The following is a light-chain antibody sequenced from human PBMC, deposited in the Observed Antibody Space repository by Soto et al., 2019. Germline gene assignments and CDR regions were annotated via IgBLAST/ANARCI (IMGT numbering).Light chain of an antibody. CDR1: NSDVGAYNY. J-gene: IGLJ1*01. CDR2: DVS. CDR3: CSYAGSYTYV. V-gene: IGLV2-11*01. Sequence: QSALTQPRSVSGSPGQSVTISCTGTNSDVGAYNYVSWYQQHPGKAPKLMIYDVSKRPSGVPDRFSGSKSGNTASLTISGLQAEDEADYSCCSYAGSYTYVFGTGTKLTVL.